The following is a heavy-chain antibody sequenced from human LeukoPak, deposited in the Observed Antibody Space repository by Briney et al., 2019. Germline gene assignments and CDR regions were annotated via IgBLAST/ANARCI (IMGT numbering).Heavy chain of an antibody. CDR2: ITDSGGTT. CDR3: AKGRCRRTIGSFEN. D-gene: IGHD1-14*01. V-gene: IGHV3-23*01. Sequence: GGSLRLACAASGFTFSSYAMNWVRQAPGKGLEWVSTITDSGGTTSYADSVKGRFNISRDNYKTTLYLQMNSLRAEDTALYYCAKGRCRRTIGSFENWGQGTLVTVSS. J-gene: IGHJ4*02. CDR1: GFTFSSYA.